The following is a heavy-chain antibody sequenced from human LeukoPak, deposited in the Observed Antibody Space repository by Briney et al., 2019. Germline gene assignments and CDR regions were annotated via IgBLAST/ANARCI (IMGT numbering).Heavy chain of an antibody. Sequence: GGSLRLSCAASGFTFSSYSMTRVRQAPGKGLEWVSSISSSSSYIYYADSVKGRFTISRDNAKNSLYLQMNSLRAEDTAVYYCASFMTTVTTGFWFDPWGQGTLVTVSS. CDR3: ASFMTTVTTGFWFDP. CDR2: ISSSSSYI. D-gene: IGHD4-17*01. CDR1: GFTFSSYS. J-gene: IGHJ5*02. V-gene: IGHV3-21*01.